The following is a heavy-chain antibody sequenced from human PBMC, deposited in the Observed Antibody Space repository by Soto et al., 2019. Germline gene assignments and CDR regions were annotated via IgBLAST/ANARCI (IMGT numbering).Heavy chain of an antibody. D-gene: IGHD3-10*01. CDR1: GFTFSSYG. J-gene: IGHJ4*02. CDR3: ANDRMGAGVRGYFDY. Sequence: QVQLVESGGGVVQPGKSLRLSCAGSGFTFSSYGMDWVRQAPGKGLEWVAVISYDGSNKYYADSVKGRFTISRDNSKNTLSLQMGSLRPDDPAVYYCANDRMGAGVRGYFDYWGQGDMVTVSS. CDR2: ISYDGSNK. V-gene: IGHV3-30*18.